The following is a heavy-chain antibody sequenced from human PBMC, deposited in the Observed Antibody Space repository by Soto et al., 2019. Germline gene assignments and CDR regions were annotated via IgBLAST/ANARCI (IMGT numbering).Heavy chain of an antibody. J-gene: IGHJ4*02. CDR1: GFTFSSYS. D-gene: IGHD6-13*01. CDR3: AREGIAAPFDY. V-gene: IGHV3-21*01. CDR2: ISSSSSYI. Sequence: GSLRLSCAASGFTFSSYSMNCVLQAPGKGLEWVSSISSSSSYIYYSDSVKGRFTISRDNAKNSLYLQMNSPRAEDTAVYYCAREGIAAPFDYWGQGTLVTVSS.